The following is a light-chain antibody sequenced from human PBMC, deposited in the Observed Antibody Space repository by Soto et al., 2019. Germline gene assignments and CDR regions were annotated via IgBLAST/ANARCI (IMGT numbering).Light chain of an antibody. V-gene: IGKV3-20*01. Sequence: EIVLTQSPGTLSLSPVERATLSCMASQSVSSTYLAWYQQKPGQAPRLLIYGASSRASGTPDRFSGSGSGTDFTLTISRLEPEDFAVYYCQQYGSSRTFGQGTKVDI. CDR3: QQYGSSRT. CDR1: QSVSSTY. J-gene: IGKJ1*01. CDR2: GAS.